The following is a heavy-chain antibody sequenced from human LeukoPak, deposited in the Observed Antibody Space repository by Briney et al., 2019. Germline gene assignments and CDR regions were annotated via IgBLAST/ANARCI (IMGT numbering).Heavy chain of an antibody. Sequence: SETLSLTCTVSGASISSNSYCWGWIRQPPGKGLESLANVYNTGNTYYNPSLQSRVSISVDTSKNQISLKLSSVTAADTAVYFCASRYCPHSNYHLLGAYWGQGTLVTVSS. CDR3: ASRYCPHSNYHLLGAY. CDR2: VYNTGNT. V-gene: IGHV4-39*01. D-gene: IGHD2-15*01. J-gene: IGHJ4*02. CDR1: GASISSNSYC.